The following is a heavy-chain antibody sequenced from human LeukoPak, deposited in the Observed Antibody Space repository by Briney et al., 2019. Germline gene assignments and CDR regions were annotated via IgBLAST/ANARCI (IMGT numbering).Heavy chain of an antibody. Sequence: SETLSLTCTVSGGSISSYYWSWIRQPPGKGLEWIGYIYYSGSINYNPSLKSRVTISVDTSKNQFSLKLSSVTAADTAVYYCAVSSSRIYFKDWGQGTLVTVSS. CDR3: AVSSSRIYFKD. D-gene: IGHD6-19*01. V-gene: IGHV4-59*01. CDR2: IYYSGSI. CDR1: GGSISSYY. J-gene: IGHJ1*01.